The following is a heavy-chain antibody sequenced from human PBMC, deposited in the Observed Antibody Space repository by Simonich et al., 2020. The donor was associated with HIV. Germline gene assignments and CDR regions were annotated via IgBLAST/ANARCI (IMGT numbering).Heavy chain of an antibody. V-gene: IGHV1-18*01. CDR2: ISAYNGNT. CDR1: GYIFTSYG. CDR3: ARGSPQDPYYYYYYMDV. D-gene: IGHD2-15*01. Sequence: QVQLVQSGAEVKKPGASVKVSCKASGYIFTSYGISWVRQAPGQGLEWMGWISAYNGNTNYAQKLQGRVTMTTDTSTSTAYMELRSLRSDDTAVYYCARGSPQDPYYYYYYMDVWGKWTTVTVSS. J-gene: IGHJ6*03.